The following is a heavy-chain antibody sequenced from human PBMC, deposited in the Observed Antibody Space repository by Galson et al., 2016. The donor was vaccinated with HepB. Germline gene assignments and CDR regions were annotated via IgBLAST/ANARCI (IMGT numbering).Heavy chain of an antibody. CDR3: ARDTSYGLGTYYPTYYYYYGLDV. Sequence: SLRLSCAASGFTFGSYCMTWVRQAPGKGLEWVANIRQDGSEKYYVDSVKGRFTISRDNARNSLYLQMNSLRAEDTAVYYCARDTSYGLGTYYPTYYYYYGLDVWGKGTSVTVSS. CDR2: IRQDGSEK. V-gene: IGHV3-7*01. D-gene: IGHD3-10*01. CDR1: GFTFGSYC. J-gene: IGHJ6*04.